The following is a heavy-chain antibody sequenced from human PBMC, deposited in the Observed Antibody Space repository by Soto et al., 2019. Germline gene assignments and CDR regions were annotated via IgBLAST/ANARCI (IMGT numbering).Heavy chain of an antibody. Sequence: QVQLVESGGGVVQPGRSLRLSCAASGFTFSHYAMRWVRQAPGKGLEWVALMSYDGSNEYYADSVKGRFTISRDNSKNTLYLQMNSQRAEDTAVYYFAKDGSHNFDYWGQGTLVTVSS. J-gene: IGHJ4*02. CDR1: GFTFSHYA. V-gene: IGHV3-30*18. CDR2: MSYDGSNE. CDR3: AKDGSHNFDY. D-gene: IGHD1-26*01.